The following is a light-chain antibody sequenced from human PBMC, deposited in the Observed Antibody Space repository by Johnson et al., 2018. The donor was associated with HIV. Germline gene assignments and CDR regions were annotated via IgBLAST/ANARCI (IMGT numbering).Light chain of an antibody. V-gene: IGLV1-51*02. CDR3: GTGDSSLRAYV. J-gene: IGLJ1*01. Sequence: QSLLTQPPSVSAAPGQRVTISCSGSSSNIGNNYVSWYQQLPGTAPKLLICENNKRPSGIPDRFSGSQSGTSATLGITGLQTGDEAGYYCGTGDSSLRAYVCGTGAKVTVL. CDR1: SSNIGNNY. CDR2: ENN.